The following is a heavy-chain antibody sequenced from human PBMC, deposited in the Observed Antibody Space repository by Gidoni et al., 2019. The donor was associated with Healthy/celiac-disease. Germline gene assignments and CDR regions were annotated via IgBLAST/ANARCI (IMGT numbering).Heavy chain of an antibody. J-gene: IGHJ6*02. CDR1: GFTFSNAW. V-gene: IGHV3-15*01. Sequence: EVQLVESGGGLVKPGGSLRLSCAASGFTFSNAWINWVRQAPGKGLEWVGRIKSKTEGGTTDYAAPVKGRFTISRDDSKNTLYLQMNSLKTEDTAVYYCTTDDILTGYYNVYYYYGMDVWGQGTTVTVSS. CDR2: IKSKTEGGTT. CDR3: TTDDILTGYYNVYYYYGMDV. D-gene: IGHD3-9*01.